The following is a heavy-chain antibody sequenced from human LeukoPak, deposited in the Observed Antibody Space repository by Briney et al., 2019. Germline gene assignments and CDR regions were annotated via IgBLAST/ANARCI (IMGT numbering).Heavy chain of an antibody. D-gene: IGHD1-26*01. CDR3: ARGRVQWVLLTAPDY. CDR2: IYYSGST. V-gene: IGHV4-30-4*01. J-gene: IGHJ4*02. CDR1: GGSISSGDYY. Sequence: PSETLSLTCTVSGGSISSGDYYWSWIRQPPGRGLEWIEYIYYSGSTYYNPSLKSRVTISVDTSKNQFSLKLSSVTAADTAVYYCARGRVQWVLLTAPDYWGQGTLVTVSS.